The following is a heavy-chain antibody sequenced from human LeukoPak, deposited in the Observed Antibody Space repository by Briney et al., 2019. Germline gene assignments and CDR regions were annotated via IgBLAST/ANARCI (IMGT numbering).Heavy chain of an antibody. CDR1: GFTFDDYA. J-gene: IGHJ4*02. CDR3: ARGAGGYFDY. V-gene: IGHV3-9*01. CDR2: ISWNSGSI. Sequence: GGSLRLSCAASGFTFDDYAMHWVRQAPGQGLEWVSGISWNSGSIGYADSVKGRFTISRDNAKNSLYLQMNSLRAEDTAVYYCARGAGGYFDYWGQGTLVTVSS. D-gene: IGHD3-10*01.